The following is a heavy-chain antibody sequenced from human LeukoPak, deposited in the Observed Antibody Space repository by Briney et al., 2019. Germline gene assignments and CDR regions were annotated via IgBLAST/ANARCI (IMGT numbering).Heavy chain of an antibody. V-gene: IGHV3-48*03. CDR3: ARDDCSSTSCYAQYGMDV. CDR2: ISSSGSTI. D-gene: IGHD2-2*01. J-gene: IGHJ6*04. Sequence: GGSLRLSCAASGFTFSSYEMNWVRQAPGKGLEWVSYISSSGSTIYYADSVKGRFIISRDNAKNSLYLQMNSLRAEDTAVYYCARDDCSSTSCYAQYGMDVWGKGTTVTVSS. CDR1: GFTFSSYE.